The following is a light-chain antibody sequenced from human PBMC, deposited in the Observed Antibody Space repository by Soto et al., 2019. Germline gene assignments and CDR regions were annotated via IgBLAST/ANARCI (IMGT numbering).Light chain of an antibody. Sequence: DIQMTQSPSSLSASVGDRVTITCRASQRVGSYLNWYQQKPGKAPTLLIYSASELQSGVSSRFSGSGSGTDFTLTIRNLQPEDFAVYYCRQSHNTPLTFGQGTKVDIK. CDR1: QRVGSY. J-gene: IGKJ1*01. CDR2: SAS. V-gene: IGKV1-39*01. CDR3: RQSHNTPLT.